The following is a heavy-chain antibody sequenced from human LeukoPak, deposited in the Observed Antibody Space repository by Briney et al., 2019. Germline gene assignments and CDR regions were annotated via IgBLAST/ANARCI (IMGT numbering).Heavy chain of an antibody. Sequence: GASVKVSCKASGYTFTGYYMHWVRQAPGQGLEWMGWINPNSGGTNYAQKPQGRVTMTTDTSTSTAYMELRSLRSDDTAVYYCARDLGSSGWYQRGLDYWGQGTLVTVSS. CDR2: INPNSGGT. CDR3: ARDLGSSGWYQRGLDY. J-gene: IGHJ4*02. CDR1: GYTFTGYY. D-gene: IGHD6-19*01. V-gene: IGHV1-2*02.